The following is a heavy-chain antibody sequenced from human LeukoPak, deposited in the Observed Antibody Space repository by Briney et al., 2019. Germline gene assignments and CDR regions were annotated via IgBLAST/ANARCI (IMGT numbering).Heavy chain of an antibody. V-gene: IGHV1-8*01. CDR1: GYTFTSYD. CDR3: AGGPYGSGTNNWFDP. D-gene: IGHD3-10*01. J-gene: IGHJ5*02. CDR2: MNPNSGNT. Sequence: ASVKVSCKASGYTFTSYDINWVRQATGQGLEWMGWMNPNSGNTGYAQKFQGRVTMTRNTSISTAYMELSSLRSEDTAVYYCAGGPYGSGTNNWFDPWGQGTLVTVSS.